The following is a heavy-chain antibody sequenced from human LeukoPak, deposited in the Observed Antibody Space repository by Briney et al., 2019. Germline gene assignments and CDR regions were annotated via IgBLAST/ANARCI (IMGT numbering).Heavy chain of an antibody. CDR2: ISGSGTP. Sequence: GGSLRLSCAASGFTFRTYAMSWVRLAPGKGLEWVSVISGSGTPHYAGSVKGRFTISRDNSKNTLYLQLNSLRAEDTAVYYCAKSDQVINTAINFWGQGTLVTVSS. D-gene: IGHD5-18*01. CDR1: GFTFRTYA. J-gene: IGHJ4*02. V-gene: IGHV3-23*01. CDR3: AKSDQVINTAINF.